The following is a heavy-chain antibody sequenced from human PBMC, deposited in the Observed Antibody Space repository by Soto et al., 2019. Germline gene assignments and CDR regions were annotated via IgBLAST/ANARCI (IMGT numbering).Heavy chain of an antibody. CDR2: IYYSGST. J-gene: IGHJ6*03. D-gene: IGHD6-13*01. CDR1: GGSVCSSSYY. CDR3: ATVDAAAGTGSAYYYMDV. Sequence: PSETPSLTCTVCGGSVCSSSYYGGWIQQPPGKGLEWIGSIYYSGSTYYNPSLKSRVTISVDTSKNQFSLKLSSVTAADTAVYYCATVDAAAGTGSAYYYMDVWGKGTTLTVSS. V-gene: IGHV4-39*05.